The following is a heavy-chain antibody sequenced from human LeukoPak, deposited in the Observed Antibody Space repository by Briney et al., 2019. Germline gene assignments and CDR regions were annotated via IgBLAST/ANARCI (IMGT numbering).Heavy chain of an antibody. CDR2: ISWDGGST. CDR3: AKDIVAGPDTEYFQH. CDR1: GFTFDDYA. D-gene: IGHD6-19*01. Sequence: PGGSLRLSCAASGFTFDDYAMHWVRHAPGKGLEWVSLISWDGGSTYYADSVKGRFTISRDNSKNSLYLQMNSLRAEDTALYYCAKDIVAGPDTEYFQHWGQGTLVTVSS. J-gene: IGHJ1*01. V-gene: IGHV3-43D*03.